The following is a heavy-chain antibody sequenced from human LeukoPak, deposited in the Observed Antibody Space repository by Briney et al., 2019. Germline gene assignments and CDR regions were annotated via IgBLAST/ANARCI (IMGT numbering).Heavy chain of an antibody. J-gene: IGHJ4*02. CDR3: ARDGPQYYFDY. V-gene: IGHV3-30*04. CDR1: GFTFSSYA. CDR2: ISYDGSNK. Sequence: GGSLRLSCAASGFTFSSYAMHWVRQAPGKGLEWVAVISYDGSNKYYADSVKGRFTISRDNSKNTLYLQMNSLRAEDTAVYYCARDGPQYYFDYWGQGTLVTVSS.